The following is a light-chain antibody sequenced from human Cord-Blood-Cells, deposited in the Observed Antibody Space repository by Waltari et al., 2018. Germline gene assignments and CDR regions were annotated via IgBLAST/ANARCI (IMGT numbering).Light chain of an antibody. V-gene: IGLV2-23*01. CDR2: EGS. J-gene: IGLJ3*02. CDR1: SSDVGSYNL. CDR3: CSYAGSSTPWV. Sequence: QSALTRPASVSGSPGQSITISCTGTSSDVGSYNLVSWYQQHPGKAPKLMIYEGSKRPSGVSNRFSGSKSGNTASLTISGLQAEDEADYYCCSYAGSSTPWVFGGGTKLTVL.